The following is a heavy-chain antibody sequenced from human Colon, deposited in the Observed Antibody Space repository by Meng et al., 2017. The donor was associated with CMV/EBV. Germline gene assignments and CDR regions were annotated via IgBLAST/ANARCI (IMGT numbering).Heavy chain of an antibody. CDR1: GFTFNTYT. V-gene: IGHV3-21*02. D-gene: IGHD2-2*01. CDR2: ISSREAYI. Sequence: QLVESGGGLVKPGGSLRLSCSASGFTFNTYTLSWVRQAPGKGLEWVSSISSREAYIFYSDSVKGRFTVSRDNAENSVYLQMNSLRGEDTGIYYCAREGYCGSTSCHIIDWGLGTLVTVDS. J-gene: IGHJ4*02. CDR3: AREGYCGSTSCHIID.